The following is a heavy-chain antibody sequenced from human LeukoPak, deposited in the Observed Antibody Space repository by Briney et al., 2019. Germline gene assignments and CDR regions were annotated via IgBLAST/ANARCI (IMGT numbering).Heavy chain of an antibody. CDR1: GFSFSTSW. CDR2: IYYDGSTK. D-gene: IGHD3-22*01. Sequence: SGGSLRLSCAASGFSFSTSWMAGVRPAPGKGLEWVGNIYYDGSTKYYGDSVKGRFTISRDNAKNSLFLQMNSLREEDTAVYYCASSHDSSGNDWGQGTMVTVSS. J-gene: IGHJ4*02. CDR3: ASSHDSSGND. V-gene: IGHV3-7*01.